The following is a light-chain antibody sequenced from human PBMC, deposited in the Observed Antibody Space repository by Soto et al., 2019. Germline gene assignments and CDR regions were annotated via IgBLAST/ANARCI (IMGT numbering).Light chain of an antibody. CDR3: QQYAASPRT. CDR2: GAS. J-gene: IGKJ1*01. Sequence: VLTQSPGTLSLSPGERATLSCRASQSVGSIYLAWYQQKPGEAPRLLIHGASSRATGIPGRFSGSGSGTDFTLTISRLEPEDFAVYYCQQYAASPRTFGQGTKVDIK. CDR1: QSVGSIY. V-gene: IGKV3-20*01.